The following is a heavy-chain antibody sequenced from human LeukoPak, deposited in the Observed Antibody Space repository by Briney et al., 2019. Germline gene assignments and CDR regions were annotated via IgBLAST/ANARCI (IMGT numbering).Heavy chain of an antibody. CDR1: GGSISSGGYS. CDR3: ARTSQWLTYGMDV. CDR2: IYYSGST. Sequence: SQTLSLTCAVSGGSISSGGYSWSWIRQPPGKGLEWIGYIYYSGSTNYNPSLKSRVTISVDTSKNQFSLKLSSVTAADTAVYYCARTSQWLTYGMDVWGQGTTVTVSS. D-gene: IGHD6-19*01. V-gene: IGHV4-30-4*07. J-gene: IGHJ6*02.